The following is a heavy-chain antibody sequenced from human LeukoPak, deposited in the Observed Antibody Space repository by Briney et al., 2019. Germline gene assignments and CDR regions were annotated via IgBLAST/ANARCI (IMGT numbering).Heavy chain of an antibody. V-gene: IGHV4-34*01. CDR1: GGSFSGYY. CDR2: INHSGST. J-gene: IGHJ4*02. CDR3: ARIDSTAGGDY. Sequence: SETLSLTCAVYGGSFSGYYWSWIRQPPGKGLEWIGEINHSGSTNYNPSLKSRVTISLDTSKNHFSLRLSSVTAADTAVYYCARIDSTAGGDYWGQGTLVTVSS. D-gene: IGHD3-9*01.